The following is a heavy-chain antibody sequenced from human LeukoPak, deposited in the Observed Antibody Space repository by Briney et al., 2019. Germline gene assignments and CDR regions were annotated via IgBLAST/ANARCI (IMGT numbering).Heavy chain of an antibody. D-gene: IGHD3-22*01. CDR1: GFTFSSYW. J-gene: IGHJ4*02. CDR2: ISGSGGST. CDR3: AKYTRVVAAPWYFDY. Sequence: GGSLRLSCAASGFTFSSYWMNWVRQAPGKGLEWVSVISGSGGSTYYADSVKGRFTISRDNSKNTLYLQMNSLRAEDTAVYYCAKYTRVVAAPWYFDYWGQGTLVSVSS. V-gene: IGHV3-23*01.